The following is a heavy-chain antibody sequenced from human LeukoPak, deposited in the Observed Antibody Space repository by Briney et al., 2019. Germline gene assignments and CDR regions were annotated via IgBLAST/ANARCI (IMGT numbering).Heavy chain of an antibody. V-gene: IGHV4-34*01. CDR2: INHSGST. CDR1: GGSFSGYH. J-gene: IGHJ4*02. Sequence: SETLSLTCAVYGGSFSGYHWSWIRQPPGKGLEWIGEINHSGSTNYNPSLKSRVTISVDTSKNQFSLKLSSVTAADTAVYYCARRPRGYCSGGSCLTTASLYYFDYWGQGTLVTVSS. D-gene: IGHD2-15*01. CDR3: ARRPRGYCSGGSCLTTASLYYFDY.